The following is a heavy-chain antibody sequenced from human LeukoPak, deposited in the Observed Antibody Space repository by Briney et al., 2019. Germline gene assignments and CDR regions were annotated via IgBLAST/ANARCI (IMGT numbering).Heavy chain of an antibody. Sequence: GGSLRLSCAASGFRFSDFTMTWVRQAPGKGLDWIAHIRSDSKTIVYADSVKGRFTISRDNAKNSLSLQMNSLRAEDTAVYFCARDYDWAFDYWGQGILVTVAS. CDR2: IRSDSKTI. V-gene: IGHV3-48*01. D-gene: IGHD3-16*01. J-gene: IGHJ4*02. CDR1: GFRFSDFT. CDR3: ARDYDWAFDY.